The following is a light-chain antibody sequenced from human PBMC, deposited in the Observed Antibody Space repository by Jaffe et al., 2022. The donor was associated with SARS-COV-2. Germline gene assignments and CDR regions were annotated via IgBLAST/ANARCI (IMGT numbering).Light chain of an antibody. CDR1: QSVLYSSNNKNY. CDR3: QQYYRTPPA. J-gene: IGKJ4*01. Sequence: DIVMTQSPDSLTVSLGERATINCKSSQSVLYSSNNKNYLAWYQQKPGQPPKLLIYWASTREFGVPDRFSGSGSGTDFTLTISSLQAEDVAVYYCQQYYRTPPAFGGGTKVEIK. V-gene: IGKV4-1*01. CDR2: WAS.